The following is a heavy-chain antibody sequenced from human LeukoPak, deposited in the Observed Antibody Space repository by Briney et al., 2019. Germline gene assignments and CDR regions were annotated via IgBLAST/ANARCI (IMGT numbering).Heavy chain of an antibody. J-gene: IGHJ6*02. CDR2: IRFDATNK. CDR1: GFVFSGSS. Sequence: GGSLRLSCAASGFVFSGSSMHWVRQAPGKGLEWVSFIRFDATNKYYADSVKGRFTISRDNAKNSLYLQMNSLRAEDTAVYYCARDHHIVVVPAATYYYYGMDVWGQGTTVTVSS. V-gene: IGHV3-30*02. D-gene: IGHD2-2*01. CDR3: ARDHHIVVVPAATYYYYGMDV.